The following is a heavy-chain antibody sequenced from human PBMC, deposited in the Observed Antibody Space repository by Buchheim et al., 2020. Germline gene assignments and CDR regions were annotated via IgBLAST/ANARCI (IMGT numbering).Heavy chain of an antibody. V-gene: IGHV4-4*02. Sequence: QVQLQESGPGLVKPSGTLSLTCTVSGGSISSGYWWTWVRQPPGKGLEWIGQIAHTGNINYNPSLKSRVAISLDKSKNHFYLNLSSVTAADTAVYYCASLGLSVPGAPWGQGTL. CDR3: ASLGLSVPGAP. CDR1: GGSISSGYW. D-gene: IGHD6-19*01. J-gene: IGHJ5*02. CDR2: IAHTGNI.